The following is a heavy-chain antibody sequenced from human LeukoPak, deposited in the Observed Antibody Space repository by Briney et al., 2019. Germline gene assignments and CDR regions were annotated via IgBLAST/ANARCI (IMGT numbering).Heavy chain of an antibody. V-gene: IGHV3-30*18. CDR3: AKVQLERLYYYYYGMDV. D-gene: IGHD1-1*01. CDR2: ISYDGSNK. Sequence: GGSLRLSCAASGFTFSSYGMHWVRQASGKGLEWVAVISYDGSNKYYADSVKGRFTISRDNSKNTLYLQMNSLRAEDTAVYYCAKVQLERLYYYYYGMDVWGQGTTVTVSS. J-gene: IGHJ6*02. CDR1: GFTFSSYG.